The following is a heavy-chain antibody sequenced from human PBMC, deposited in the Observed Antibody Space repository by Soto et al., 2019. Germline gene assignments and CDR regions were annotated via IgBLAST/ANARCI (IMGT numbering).Heavy chain of an antibody. CDR3: ARDGPLDIVVVVAATRAHYGMDV. J-gene: IGHJ6*02. V-gene: IGHV1-2*04. CDR2: INPNSGGT. CDR1: VYTLTGYY. Sequence: ASVKVSCKDSVYTLTGYYMRWVRQEHRQGLEWMGWINPNSGGTNYAQKFQGWVTMTRDTSISTAYMELSRLRSDDTAVYYCARDGPLDIVVVVAATRAHYGMDVWGQGTTVTVSS. D-gene: IGHD2-15*01.